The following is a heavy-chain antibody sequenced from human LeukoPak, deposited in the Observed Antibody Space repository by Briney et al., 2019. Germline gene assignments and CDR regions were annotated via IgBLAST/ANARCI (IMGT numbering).Heavy chain of an antibody. J-gene: IGHJ4*02. V-gene: IGHV3-15*01. CDR2: IKSKTGGGTA. Sequence: GGSLRLSCAASGLTFKNAWMSWVRQGPGKGLEWVGRIKSKTGGGTADHATPVEGRFTISRDDSKNTLYLQMNSLKTEDTAVYYCTTERGYSGYDNWGQGTLVTVSS. CDR3: TTERGYSGYDN. D-gene: IGHD5-12*01. CDR1: GLTFKNAW.